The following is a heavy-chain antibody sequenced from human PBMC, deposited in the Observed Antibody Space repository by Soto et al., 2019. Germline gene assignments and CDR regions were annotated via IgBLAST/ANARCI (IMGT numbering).Heavy chain of an antibody. D-gene: IGHD3-10*01. CDR3: ARDRGRPPILYYFDY. Sequence: SETLSLTCTVSGGSISGYYWSWIRQPPGKGLEWIGYIYYSGSTNYNPSLKSRVTISVDTSKNQFSLKLSSVTAADTAVYYCARDRGRPPILYYFDYWGQGTLVTVSS. J-gene: IGHJ4*02. V-gene: IGHV4-59*01. CDR1: GGSISGYY. CDR2: IYYSGST.